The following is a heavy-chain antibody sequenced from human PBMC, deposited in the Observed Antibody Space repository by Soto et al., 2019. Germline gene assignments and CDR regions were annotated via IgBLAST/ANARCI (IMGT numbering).Heavy chain of an antibody. CDR2: IHHSGTT. CDR3: AIVAGTTETTKHGYDVDD. D-gene: IGHD1-1*01. V-gene: IGHV4-39*02. J-gene: IGHJ6*03. Sequence: PSETLSLTCTVSGASISSTSYYWGWIRQPPGKGLEWIGSIHHSGTTYYNPSLKSRVTISVDTSKNHFSLRLTSVTAADTAVYNSAIVAGTTETTKHGYDVDDWGKGTTVTVCS. CDR1: GASISSTSYY.